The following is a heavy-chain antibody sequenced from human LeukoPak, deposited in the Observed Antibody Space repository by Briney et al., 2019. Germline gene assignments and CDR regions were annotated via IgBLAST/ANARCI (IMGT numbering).Heavy chain of an antibody. J-gene: IGHJ6*03. CDR1: GGSISSYY. Sequence: PSETLSLTCTVSGGSISSYYWSWIRQPAGKGLEWIGRIYTSGSTNYNPSLKSRVTMSVDTAKNPFSLKLSSVTAADTAVYYCATDQQTYSNNILYYYYSMDVWGKGTPVTVSS. CDR2: IYTSGST. CDR3: ATDQQTYSNNILYYYYSMDV. V-gene: IGHV4-4*07. D-gene: IGHD4-11*01.